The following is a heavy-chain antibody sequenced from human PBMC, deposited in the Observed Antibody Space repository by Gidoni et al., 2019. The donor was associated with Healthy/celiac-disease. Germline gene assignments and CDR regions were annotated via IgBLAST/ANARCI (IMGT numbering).Heavy chain of an antibody. CDR1: GFTFSSYA. D-gene: IGHD1-26*01. J-gene: IGHJ4*02. CDR3: AKRWELRDYFDY. V-gene: IGHV3-23*01. CDR2: ISGSGGST. Sequence: EVQLLESGGGLVQPGGSLRLSCAASGFTFSSYAMSWVRQAPGKGLEWVSAISGSGGSTYYADSVKGRFTISRDNSKNTMYLQMNSLRAEDTAVYYCAKRWELRDYFDYWGQGTLVTVSS.